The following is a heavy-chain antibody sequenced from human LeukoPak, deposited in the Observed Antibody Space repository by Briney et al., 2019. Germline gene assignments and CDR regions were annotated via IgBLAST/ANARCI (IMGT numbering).Heavy chain of an antibody. D-gene: IGHD3-10*01. J-gene: IGHJ4*02. CDR2: ISDGGGT. CDR3: ARAFQYGSGTHPFSL. CDR1: GFTFSRYS. V-gene: IGHV3-66*01. Sequence: PGGSLRLSCAASGFTFSRYSVNWVRQAPGKGLDWVSVISDGGGTFYADSVKGRFTISRDNFKNTLYLQMNSLRVDDTAAYYCARAFQYGSGTHPFSLWGQGTLVTVSS.